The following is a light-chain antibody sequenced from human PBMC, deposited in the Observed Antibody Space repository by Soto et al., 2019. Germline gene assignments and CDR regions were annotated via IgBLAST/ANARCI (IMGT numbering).Light chain of an antibody. J-gene: IGKJ5*01. V-gene: IGKV3D-20*02. CDR2: GAS. CDR1: QTVGSSF. Sequence: EIVLTQSPGTLSLSPGERATLSCRASQTVGSSFLAWFQHKPGQAPRLLIYGASTRATGIPDRFSGSGSGTDFTLTISRLEPEDFAVYYCQQRSNWPPTFGQGTRLEI. CDR3: QQRSNWPPT.